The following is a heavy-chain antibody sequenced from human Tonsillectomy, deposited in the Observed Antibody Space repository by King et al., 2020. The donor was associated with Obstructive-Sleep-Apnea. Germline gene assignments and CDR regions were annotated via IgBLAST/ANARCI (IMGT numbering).Heavy chain of an antibody. J-gene: IGHJ2*01. D-gene: IGHD6-19*01. CDR1: GGSISSGNYY. Sequence: VQLQESGPGLVKPSQTLSLTCTVSGGSISSGNYYWSWIRQHPGKGLEWIGYIYYTGITYYNPSLKSRVSISVDTSENQFSLRLSSVTAADTAVYYCARCPAVAGIRWYFDLWGRGTLVTVSS. CDR3: ARCPAVAGIRWYFDL. CDR2: IYYTGIT. V-gene: IGHV4-31*03.